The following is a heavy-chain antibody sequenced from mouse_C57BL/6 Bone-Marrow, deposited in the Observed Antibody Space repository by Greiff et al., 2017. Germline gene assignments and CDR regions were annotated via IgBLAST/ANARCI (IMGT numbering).Heavy chain of an antibody. CDR1: GYTFTSYG. CDR2: IYIGNGYT. J-gene: IGHJ1*03. CDR3: AGGGGYYAYWYCEV. V-gene: IGHV1-58*01. Sequence: EVQGVESGAELVRPGSSVKMSCKTSGYTFTSYGINWVKQRPGQGLEWIGYIYIGNGYTEYNEKFKGKATLTSDTSSSTAYMQLSSLTSADSAIYFGAGGGGYYAYWYCEVWGTGTTVTVSS. D-gene: IGHD2-3*01.